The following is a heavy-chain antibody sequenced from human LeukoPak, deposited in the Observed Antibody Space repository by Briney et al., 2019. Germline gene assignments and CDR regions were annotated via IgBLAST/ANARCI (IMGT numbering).Heavy chain of an antibody. CDR1: GFTFSSYA. D-gene: IGHD2-21*01. J-gene: IGHJ4*02. CDR3: AREPYGL. CDR2: IKQDGSEK. V-gene: IGHV3-7*01. Sequence: AGGSLRLSCAASGFTFSSYAMSWVRQAPGKGLEWVANIKQDGSEKYYVDSVKGRFTISRDNAKNSLYLQMNSLRAEDTAVYYCAREPYGLWGQGTLVTVSS.